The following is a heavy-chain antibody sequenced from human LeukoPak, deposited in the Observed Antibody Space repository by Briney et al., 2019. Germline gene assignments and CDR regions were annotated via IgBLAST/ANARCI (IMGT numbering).Heavy chain of an antibody. D-gene: IGHD6-13*01. Sequence: PGRSLRLSCAASGFTFSSYGMHWVRQAPGKGLEWVAVIWYDGSNKYYADPVKGRFTISRDNSKNTLYLQMNSLRAEDTAVYYCAREKIAAGAADYWGQGTLVTVSS. CDR3: AREKIAAGAADY. CDR2: IWYDGSNK. V-gene: IGHV3-33*01. J-gene: IGHJ4*02. CDR1: GFTFSSYG.